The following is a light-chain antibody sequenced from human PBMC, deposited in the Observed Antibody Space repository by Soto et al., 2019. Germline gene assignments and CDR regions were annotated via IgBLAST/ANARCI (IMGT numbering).Light chain of an antibody. V-gene: IGKV3-11*01. CDR2: DAS. Sequence: EIVLTQSPATLSLSPGERAILSCRTSQSVSSYLAWYQQKPGQAPRLLIYDASNRATGIPARFSGSGSGTDFTLTITGLEPEDFAVYYCQQRSDWPSTFGGGTKVEI. CDR1: QSVSSY. J-gene: IGKJ4*01. CDR3: QQRSDWPST.